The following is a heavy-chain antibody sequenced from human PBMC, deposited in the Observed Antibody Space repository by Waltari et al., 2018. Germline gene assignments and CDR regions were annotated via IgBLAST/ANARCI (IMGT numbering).Heavy chain of an antibody. CDR3: AREGYSYGSRGRYFDY. CDR2: IWYDGSNK. J-gene: IGHJ4*02. V-gene: IGHV3-33*01. Sequence: QVQLVESGGGVVQPGRSLRLSCAASGFTFSSYGMHWVRQAPGKGLEWVAVIWYDGSNKYYADSVKGRFTISRDNSKNTLYLQMNSLRAEDTAVYYCAREGYSYGSRGRYFDYWGQGTLVTVSS. D-gene: IGHD5-18*01. CDR1: GFTFSSYG.